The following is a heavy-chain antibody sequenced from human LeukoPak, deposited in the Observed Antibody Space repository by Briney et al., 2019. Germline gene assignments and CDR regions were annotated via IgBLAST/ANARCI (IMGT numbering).Heavy chain of an antibody. Sequence: GGSLRLSCAASGFTFSSYAMSWVRQAPGKGLEWVSAISAGGGSTYYADSVKGRFTISRDNSRNTLYLQMNSLRAEDTAVYYCAKDTRSRPYSTPYYFDYWGQGTLVTVSS. V-gene: IGHV3-23*01. J-gene: IGHJ4*02. CDR2: ISAGGGST. D-gene: IGHD6-13*01. CDR1: GFTFSSYA. CDR3: AKDTRSRPYSTPYYFDY.